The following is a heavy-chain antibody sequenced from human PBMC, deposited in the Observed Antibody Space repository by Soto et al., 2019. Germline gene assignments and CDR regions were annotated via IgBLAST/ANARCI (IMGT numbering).Heavy chain of an antibody. CDR1: GFTFSSYG. CDR3: AKEIQLWLLVYYGMDV. J-gene: IGHJ6*02. CDR2: ISYDGSNK. V-gene: IGHV3-30*18. Sequence: QVQLVESGGGVVQPGRSLRLSCAASGFTFSSYGMHWVRQAPGKGLEWVAVISYDGSNKYYADSVKGRFTISRDNSKNTLYLQMNSLRAEDTAVYYSAKEIQLWLLVYYGMDVWGQGTTVTVSS. D-gene: IGHD5-18*01.